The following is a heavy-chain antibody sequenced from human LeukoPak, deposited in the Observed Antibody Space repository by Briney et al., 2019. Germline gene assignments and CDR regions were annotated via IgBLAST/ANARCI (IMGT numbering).Heavy chain of an antibody. V-gene: IGHV3-30*18. J-gene: IGHJ4*02. CDR1: GFTFSSYG. CDR3: ANTGLGYCSGGSCYFGGPCDY. D-gene: IGHD2-15*01. Sequence: GRSLRLSCAASGFTFSSYGMHWVRQAPGKGLEWVAVISYDGSNKYYADSVKGRFTISRDNSKNTLYLQMNSLRAEDTAVYYCANTGLGYCSGGSCYFGGPCDYWGQGTLVTVSS. CDR2: ISYDGSNK.